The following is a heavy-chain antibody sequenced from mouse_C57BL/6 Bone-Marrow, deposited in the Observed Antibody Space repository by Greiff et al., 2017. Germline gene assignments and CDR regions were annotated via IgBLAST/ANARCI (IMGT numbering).Heavy chain of an antibody. V-gene: IGHV2-6*01. D-gene: IGHD1-1*01. CDR1: GFSLTSYG. CDR3: ARDYDSSYGYWYFDV. Sequence: QVQLKESGPGLVAPSQSLYITCTVSGFSLTSYGVDWVRQSPGKGLEWLGVIWGVGSTNYNSALKSRLSISKDNSKSQVFLKMNSLQTDDTAMYYCARDYDSSYGYWYFDVWGTGTTVTVSS. J-gene: IGHJ1*03. CDR2: IWGVGST.